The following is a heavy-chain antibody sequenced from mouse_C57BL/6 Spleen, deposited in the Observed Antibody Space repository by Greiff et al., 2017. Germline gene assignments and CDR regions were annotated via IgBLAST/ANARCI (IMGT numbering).Heavy chain of an antibody. Sequence: QVTLKESGPGILQPSQTLSLTCSFSGFSLSTFGMGVGRIRQPSGNGLEWVAHIWWDDDKYYNPALKSRLTISKDTSKNKVFLKIANVDTADTATYYCARREGSSYWYFDVWGTGTTVTVSS. CDR3: ARREGSSYWYFDV. CDR1: GFSLSTFGMG. V-gene: IGHV8-8*01. CDR2: IWWDDDK. J-gene: IGHJ1*03. D-gene: IGHD1-1*01.